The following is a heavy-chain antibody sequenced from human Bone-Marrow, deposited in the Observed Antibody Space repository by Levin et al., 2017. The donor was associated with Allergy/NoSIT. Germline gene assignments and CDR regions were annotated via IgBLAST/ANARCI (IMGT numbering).Heavy chain of an antibody. CDR1: GYILTHYY. V-gene: IGHV1-46*01. CDR2: INPSDGST. J-gene: IGHJ5*02. Sequence: ASVKVSCKASGYILTHYYLHWVRLAPGQGLEYMGMINPSDGSTIRAQKFQGRVTVTRDTSASTVYLELSSLRSEDTAQYYCARGHRVPGLYYSGSGAPWKLDPWGQGTLVTVSS. D-gene: IGHD3-10*01. CDR3: ARGHRVPGLYYSGSGAPWKLDP.